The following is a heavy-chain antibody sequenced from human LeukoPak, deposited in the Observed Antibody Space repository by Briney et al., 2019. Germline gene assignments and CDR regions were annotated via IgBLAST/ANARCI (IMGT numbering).Heavy chain of an antibody. J-gene: IGHJ6*02. Sequence: PGGSLRLSCAASGFTFSSYAMHWVRQAPGKGLEWVAVISYDGSNKYYADSVKGRFTISRDNSKNTLYLQMNSLRAEDTAVYYCAREEPGSYYYGMDVWGQGTTVTVSS. CDR2: ISYDGSNK. V-gene: IGHV3-30-3*01. CDR3: AREEPGSYYYGMDV. CDR1: GFTFSSYA.